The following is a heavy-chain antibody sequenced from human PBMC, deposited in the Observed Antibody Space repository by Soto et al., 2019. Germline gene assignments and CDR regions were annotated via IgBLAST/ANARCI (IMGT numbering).Heavy chain of an antibody. CDR1: GFTFSGYG. V-gene: IGHV3-30*18. J-gene: IGHJ6*02. D-gene: IGHD3-9*01. CDR3: AKNDFKYYDSDLGSGMGV. CDR2: ISYDGSNT. Sequence: QVQLVESGGGVVQPGRSLRLSCAASGFTFSGYGMHWVRQAPGKGLEWVAVISYDGSNTYYADSVMGRFTISRDNSKNTLYLQMNGLRAEDTAVYYCAKNDFKYYDSDLGSGMGVWGQGTTVTVSS.